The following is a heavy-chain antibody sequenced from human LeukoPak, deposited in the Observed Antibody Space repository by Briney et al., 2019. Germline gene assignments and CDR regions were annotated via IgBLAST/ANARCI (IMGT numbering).Heavy chain of an antibody. CDR2: IYSGGST. Sequence: GGSLRLSCAASGFTVSSNYINWVRQAPGKGREWVSVIYSGGSTYYADSVKGRFTISRDNSKNTLYLQMNSLRAEDTAVYYCARDLGYCSSTSCWNAFDMWGQGTMVTVSS. V-gene: IGHV3-53*01. CDR3: ARDLGYCSSTSCWNAFDM. J-gene: IGHJ3*02. CDR1: GFTVSSNY. D-gene: IGHD2-2*01.